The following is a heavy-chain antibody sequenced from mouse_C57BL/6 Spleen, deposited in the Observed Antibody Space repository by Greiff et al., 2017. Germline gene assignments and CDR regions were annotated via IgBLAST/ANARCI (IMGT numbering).Heavy chain of an antibody. CDR1: GYTFTSYW. CDR3: TPAQAVY. Sequence: QVQLKESGAELAKPGASVKLSCKASGYTFTSYWMHWVKQRPGQGLEWIGYINPSSGYTKYNQKFKDKATLTADKSSSTAYMQLSSLTYEDTAVYYCTPAQAVYWGQGTTLTVSS. J-gene: IGHJ2*01. CDR2: INPSSGYT. V-gene: IGHV1-7*01. D-gene: IGHD3-2*02.